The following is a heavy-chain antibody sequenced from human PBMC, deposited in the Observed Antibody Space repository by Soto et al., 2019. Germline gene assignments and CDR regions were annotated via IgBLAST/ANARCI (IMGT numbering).Heavy chain of an antibody. J-gene: IGHJ3*02. D-gene: IGHD1-26*01. Sequence: SETLSLTCTVSGGSISSSSYYWGWIRQPPGKGLEWIGSIYYSGSTYYNPSLKSRVTISVDTSKNQFSLKLSSVTAADTAVYYCARLVGELRPASPIRAFDIRGQGTMVTVSS. V-gene: IGHV4-39*01. CDR1: GGSISSSSYY. CDR2: IYYSGST. CDR3: ARLVGELRPASPIRAFDI.